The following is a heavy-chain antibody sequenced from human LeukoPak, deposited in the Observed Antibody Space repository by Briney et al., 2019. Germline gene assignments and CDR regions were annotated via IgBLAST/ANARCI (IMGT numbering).Heavy chain of an antibody. D-gene: IGHD3-22*01. CDR3: ARDDSSGYYPPLDY. V-gene: IGHV4-34*01. Sequence: KPSETLSLTCAVYGGSFSGYYWSWIRQPPGKGLEWIGEINHSGSTNYNPSLKSRVTISVDTSKNQFSLKLSSVTAADTAVYYCARDDSSGYYPPLDYWGQGTLVTVSS. CDR2: INHSGST. CDR1: GGSFSGYY. J-gene: IGHJ4*02.